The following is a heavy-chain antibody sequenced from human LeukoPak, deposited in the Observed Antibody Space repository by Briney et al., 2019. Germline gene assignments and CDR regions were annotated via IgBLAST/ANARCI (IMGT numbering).Heavy chain of an antibody. CDR2: INHSGGT. CDR1: GGSFSGYY. J-gene: IGHJ4*02. Sequence: SETLSLTCAVYGGSFSGYYWSWIRQPPGKGLEWVGEINHSGGTNYNPSPKRRVTISVDTSKNQFSLKLSSVTAADTAVYYCARRFYYDYVLGSYRPGYFDYWGQGTLVTVSS. D-gene: IGHD3-16*02. V-gene: IGHV4-34*01. CDR3: ARRFYYDYVLGSYRPGYFDY.